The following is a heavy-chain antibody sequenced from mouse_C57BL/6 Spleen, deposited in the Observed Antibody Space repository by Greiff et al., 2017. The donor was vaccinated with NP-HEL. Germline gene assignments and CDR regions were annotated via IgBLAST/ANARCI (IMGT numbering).Heavy chain of an antibody. CDR1: GYTFTSYW. D-gene: IGHD2-14*01. J-gene: IGHJ2*01. V-gene: IGHV1-69*01. CDR3: ARSGGNYLAY. CDR2: IDPSDSYT. Sequence: QVQLQQSGAELVMPGASVKLSCKASGYTFTSYWMHWVKQRPGQGLEWIGEIDPSDSYTNYNQKFKGKSTLTVDKSSSTAYMQLSSLTSEDSAVYYCARSGGNYLAYWGQGTTLTVSS.